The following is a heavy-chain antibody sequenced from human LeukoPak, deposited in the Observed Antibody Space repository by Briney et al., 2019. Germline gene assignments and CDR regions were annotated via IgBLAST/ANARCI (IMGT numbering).Heavy chain of an antibody. D-gene: IGHD3-10*01. V-gene: IGHV3-30-3*01. CDR2: ISYDGSNK. Sequence: GGSLRLSCAASGFTFSSYAMHWVRQAPGKGLEWVAVISYDGSNKYYADSVKGRFTISRDNSKNTLYLQMNSLRAEDTAVYYCARDPYGSGSYSYYYYGMDVWGQGTTVTVSS. CDR3: ARDPYGSGSYSYYYYGMDV. J-gene: IGHJ6*02. CDR1: GFTFSSYA.